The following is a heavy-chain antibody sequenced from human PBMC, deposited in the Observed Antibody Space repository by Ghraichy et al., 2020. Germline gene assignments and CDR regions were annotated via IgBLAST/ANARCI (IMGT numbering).Heavy chain of an antibody. V-gene: IGHV4-38-2*02. J-gene: IGHJ4*02. Sequence: SETLSLTCTVSGYSISSGYYWCCIRQPPGKGLEWIGAIFHSGATSYKTSLKGRLTISVDTSKNQFSLQLRSVTAAGTAVYFCAGRDSFRLAGRYYFDYWGQGTQVTVSS. CDR3: AGRDSFRLAGRYYFDY. D-gene: IGHD3-16*02. CDR1: GYSISSGYY. CDR2: IFHSGAT.